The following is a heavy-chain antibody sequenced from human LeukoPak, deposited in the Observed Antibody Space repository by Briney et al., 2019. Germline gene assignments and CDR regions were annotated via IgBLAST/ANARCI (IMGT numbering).Heavy chain of an antibody. D-gene: IGHD3-3*01. CDR3: ARGQAIFGVVNWFDP. J-gene: IGHJ5*02. CDR2: IYTSGST. CDR1: GGSISSGSYY. Sequence: SETLSLTCTVSGGSISSGSYYWSWIRQPAGKGLEWIGRIYTSGSTNYNPSLKSRVTISVDTSKNQFSLKLSSVTAADTAVYYCARGQAIFGVVNWFDPWGQGTLVTVPS. V-gene: IGHV4-61*02.